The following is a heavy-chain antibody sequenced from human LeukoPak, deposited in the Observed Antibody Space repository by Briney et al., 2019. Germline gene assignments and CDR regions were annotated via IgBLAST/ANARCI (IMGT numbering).Heavy chain of an antibody. CDR3: ARVDFGNSVDWFDP. CDR1: GYIFISYG. Sequence: ASVKVSCKAPGYIFISYGISWVRQAPGQGLEWMGWISAYNGNTNYAQKFQGRVTMTTDTSTSTAYMELRSLRSDDTAVYYCARVDFGNSVDWFDPWGQGTLVTVSS. D-gene: IGHD4-23*01. V-gene: IGHV1-18*01. CDR2: ISAYNGNT. J-gene: IGHJ5*02.